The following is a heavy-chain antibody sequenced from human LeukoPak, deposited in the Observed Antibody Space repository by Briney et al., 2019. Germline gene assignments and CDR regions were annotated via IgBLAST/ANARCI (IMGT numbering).Heavy chain of an antibody. V-gene: IGHV3-23*01. Sequence: GGSLRLPCAASGFTFSSYAMSWVRQAPGKGLEWVSAISGSGGSTYYADSVKGRFTISRDNSKNTLYLQMNSLRAEDTAVYYCAKVLAVAPDFDYWGQGTLVTVSS. CDR1: GFTFSSYA. D-gene: IGHD6-19*01. CDR2: ISGSGGST. J-gene: IGHJ4*02. CDR3: AKVLAVAPDFDY.